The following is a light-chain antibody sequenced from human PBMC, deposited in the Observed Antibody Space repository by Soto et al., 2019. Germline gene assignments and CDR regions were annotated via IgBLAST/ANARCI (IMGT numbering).Light chain of an antibody. CDR1: QTVSTSY. CDR2: GAS. V-gene: IGKV3-20*01. J-gene: IGKJ5*01. CDR3: QQYGSSPIT. Sequence: EVVLTQSPATLSVSPGERATLSCRASQTVSTSYIAWYQQKPGQAPRLLIYGASSRATGIPDRFSGSGSGTDFTLTISRLEPEDFAVYYCQQYGSSPITFGQGTRLETK.